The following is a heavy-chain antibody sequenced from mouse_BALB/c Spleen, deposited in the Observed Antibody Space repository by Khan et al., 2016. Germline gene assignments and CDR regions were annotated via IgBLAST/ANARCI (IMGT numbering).Heavy chain of an antibody. CDR1: GYTFTDYS. V-gene: IGHV9-2-1*01. CDR3: ARGLGYSWFAY. D-gene: IGHD2-3*01. Sequence: QIQLVQSGPELKKPGETVKISCKASGYTFTDYSMHWVKQAPGKGLKWMGWINTETGEPTYADDFKGRFAFSLETSASTAYLQINNLKNEDTATDFCARGLGYSWFAYVGQGTLVTVSA. J-gene: IGHJ3*01. CDR2: INTETGEP.